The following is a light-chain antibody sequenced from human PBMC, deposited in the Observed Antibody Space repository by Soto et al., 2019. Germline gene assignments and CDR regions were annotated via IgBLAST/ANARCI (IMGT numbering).Light chain of an antibody. CDR3: GTWDSILTAYV. CDR1: SSNIGNNY. Sequence: SVLTQPPSVSAAPGQKVTISCSGSSSNIGNNYVSWYQHLPGTAPKLLIYDNNKRPSGIPDRFSGTKSGTSATLGITGLQTGDEADYYCGTWDSILTAYVFGNGTKVTV. J-gene: IGLJ1*01. CDR2: DNN. V-gene: IGLV1-51*01.